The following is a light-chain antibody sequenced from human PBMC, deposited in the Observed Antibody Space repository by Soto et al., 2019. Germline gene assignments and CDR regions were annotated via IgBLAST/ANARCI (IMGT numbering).Light chain of an antibody. V-gene: IGLV4-60*02. J-gene: IGLJ1*01. Sequence: QPVLTQSSSASASLGSSVKLTCTLSSGHSSYIIAWHQQQPGKAPRYLMKLERSGSYNKGSGVPDRFSGSSSGADRYLTISNLQFEDEADYYCETWDINTYVFGAGTKVTVL. CDR2: LERSGSY. CDR3: ETWDINTYV. CDR1: SGHSSYI.